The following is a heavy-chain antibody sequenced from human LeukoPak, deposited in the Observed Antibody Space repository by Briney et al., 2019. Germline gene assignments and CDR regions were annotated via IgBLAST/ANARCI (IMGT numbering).Heavy chain of an antibody. V-gene: IGHV4-4*07. CDR2: IYTSGST. CDR1: GASISSYY. Sequence: PSETLSLTCTVSGASISSYYWSWIRQPAGKGLEWIGRIYTSGSTDYNPSLKSRVTMSVDTSKNQFSLKLSSVTAADTAVYYCARTGWLRFVDYWGQGTLVTVSS. CDR3: ARTGWLRFVDY. D-gene: IGHD5-12*01. J-gene: IGHJ4*02.